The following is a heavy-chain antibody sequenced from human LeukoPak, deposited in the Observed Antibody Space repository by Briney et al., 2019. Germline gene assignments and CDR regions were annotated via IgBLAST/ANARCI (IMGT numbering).Heavy chain of an antibody. Sequence: PGGSLRLSCAASGFTFNNYWMTWFRQAPGKGLEWVANIKQDGTEIFYVDSVRGRFIISRDNAENSLYLQMNSPRVEDTAIYYCARTPDGADYWGQGTLVTVSS. CDR3: ARTPDGADY. J-gene: IGHJ4*02. CDR2: IKQDGTEI. D-gene: IGHD3-10*01. CDR1: GFTFNNYW. V-gene: IGHV3-7*01.